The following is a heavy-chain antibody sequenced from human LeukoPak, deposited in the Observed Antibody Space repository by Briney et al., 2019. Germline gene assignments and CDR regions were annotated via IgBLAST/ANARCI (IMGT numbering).Heavy chain of an antibody. D-gene: IGHD3-10*01. CDR1: GYTFTGYY. V-gene: IGHV1-2*02. CDR2: INPNSGGT. J-gene: IGHJ6*02. CDR3: ARERRITMVRGANYGMDV. Sequence: ASVKVSCNASGYTFTGYYMHWVRQAPGQGLEWMGWINPNSGGTNYAQKFQGRVTMTRDTSISTAYMELRRLRSDDTAVYYCARERRITMVRGANYGMDVWGQGTTVTVSS.